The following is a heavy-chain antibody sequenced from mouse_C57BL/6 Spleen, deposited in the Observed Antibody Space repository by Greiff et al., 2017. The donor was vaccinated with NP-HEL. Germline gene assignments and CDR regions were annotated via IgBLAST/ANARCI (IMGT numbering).Heavy chain of an antibody. CDR2: IDPENGDT. CDR1: GFNIKDDY. V-gene: IGHV14-4*01. J-gene: IGHJ1*03. D-gene: IGHD1-1*01. CDR3: TTPYYYGSSYWYFDV. Sequence: VQLQQSGAELVRPGASVKLSCTASGFNIKDDYMYWVKQRPEQGLEWIGWIDPENGDTEYASKFQGKATITADTSSNTAYLQLSSLTSEDTAVYYCTTPYYYGSSYWYFDVWGTGTTVTVSS.